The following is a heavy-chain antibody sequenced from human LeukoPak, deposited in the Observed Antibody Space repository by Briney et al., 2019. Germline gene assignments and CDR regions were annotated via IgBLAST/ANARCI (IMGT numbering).Heavy chain of an antibody. CDR3: ARGLPLTTFDY. Sequence: SETLSLTCTVSGGSISSYYWSWIRQPPGKGLGWIGYIYYSGSTNYNPSLKSRVTISVDTSKNQFSLKLSSVTAADTAVYYCARGLPLTTFDYWGQGTLVTVSS. CDR2: IYYSGST. CDR1: GGSISSYY. J-gene: IGHJ4*02. D-gene: IGHD1-14*01. V-gene: IGHV4-59*01.